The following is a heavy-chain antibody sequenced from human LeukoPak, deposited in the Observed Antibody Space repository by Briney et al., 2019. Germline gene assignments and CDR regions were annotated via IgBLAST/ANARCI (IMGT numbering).Heavy chain of an antibody. Sequence: PGRSLGLSCAASGFTFSSYGMHWVRQAPGKGLEWVAVISYDGSNKYYADSVKGRFTISRDNSKNTLYLQMNSLRAEDTAVYYCAKDFHDGFDYWGQGTLVTVSS. J-gene: IGHJ4*02. CDR2: ISYDGSNK. CDR3: AKDFHDGFDY. D-gene: IGHD1-1*01. CDR1: GFTFSSYG. V-gene: IGHV3-30*18.